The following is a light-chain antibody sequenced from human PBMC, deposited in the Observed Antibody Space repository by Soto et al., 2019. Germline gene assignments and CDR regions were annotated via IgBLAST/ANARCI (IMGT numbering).Light chain of an antibody. CDR1: QSVSSY. Sequence: SGLTESPGTLSLSPXERATLSCRASQSVSSYLAWYQQKPGQAPRLLIYDASNGATGIPARFSGSGSGTDFTLTISSLEPEDFAVYYCQQRSNWPWTFGQGTKVDIK. CDR3: QQRSNWPWT. J-gene: IGKJ1*01. V-gene: IGKV3-11*01. CDR2: DAS.